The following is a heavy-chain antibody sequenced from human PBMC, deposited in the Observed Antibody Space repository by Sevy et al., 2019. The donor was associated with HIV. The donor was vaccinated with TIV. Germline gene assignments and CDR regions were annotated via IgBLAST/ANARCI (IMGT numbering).Heavy chain of an antibody. V-gene: IGHV3-7*01. CDR1: GFTFSSYW. CDR3: ARDLESGVAFDI. D-gene: IGHD2-8*01. Sequence: GGSLRLSCAASGFTFSSYWMTWVRQAPGKGLQWVANIKEDGSEKYYVDSVKGRFTISRDNAKNSLDLQMNILRAEDTAVYYCARDLESGVAFDIWGQGTTVTVS. J-gene: IGHJ3*02. CDR2: IKEDGSEK.